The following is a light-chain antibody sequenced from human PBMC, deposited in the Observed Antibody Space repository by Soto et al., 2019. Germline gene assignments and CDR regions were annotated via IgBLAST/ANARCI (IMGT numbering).Light chain of an antibody. J-gene: IGKJ5*01. CDR1: QTISSW. CDR2: KAS. Sequence: DIQMTQSPSTLSASVGDRVTITCRASQTISSWLAWYQQKKPGKAPKLLIYKASNLESGVPSRFSGSGSGTEFTLTISSLQPDDFAAYSCQQYNSYSPITFGQGTRLEIK. V-gene: IGKV1-5*03. CDR3: QQYNSYSPIT.